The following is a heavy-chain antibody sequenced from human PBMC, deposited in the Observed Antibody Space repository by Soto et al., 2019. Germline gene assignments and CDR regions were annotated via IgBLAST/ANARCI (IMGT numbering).Heavy chain of an antibody. V-gene: IGHV4-39*07. D-gene: IGHD6-13*01. Sequence: PSETLSLTCAVSGGSISSGGYYWSWIRQPPGKGLEWIGEINHSGSTNYNPSLKSRVTISVDTSKNQFSLKLSSVTAADTAVYYCARRYSSAFDIWGQGTMVTVSS. CDR3: ARRYSSAFDI. J-gene: IGHJ3*02. CDR2: INHSGST. CDR1: GGSISSGGYY.